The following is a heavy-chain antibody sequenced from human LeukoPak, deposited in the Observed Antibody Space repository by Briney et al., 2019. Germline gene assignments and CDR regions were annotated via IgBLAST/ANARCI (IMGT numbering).Heavy chain of an antibody. CDR3: ARGAWFCSGGSCYSDWFDP. CDR1: GYSFTSYW. V-gene: IGHV5-51*01. J-gene: IGHJ5*02. Sequence: HGESLKISCKGSGYSFTSYWIGWVRQMPGKGLEWMGIIYPGDSDTRYSPSFQGQVTISADKSISTAYLQWSSLKAQDTAMYYCARGAWFCSGGSCYSDWFDPWGQGTLVTVSS. CDR2: IYPGDSDT. D-gene: IGHD2-15*01.